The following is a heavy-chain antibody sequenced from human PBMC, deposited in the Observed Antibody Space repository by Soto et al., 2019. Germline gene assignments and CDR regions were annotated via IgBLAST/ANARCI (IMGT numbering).Heavy chain of an antibody. J-gene: IGHJ5*02. CDR1: GFTFSSYG. CDR3: ARAEFITIFGVVITNWFDP. CDR2: IWYDGSNK. Sequence: GGSLRLSCAASGFTFSSYGMHWVRQAPGKGLDWVAVIWYDGSNKYYADSVKGRFTISRDNSKNTLYLQMNSLRSEDTAVYYCARAEFITIFGVVITNWFDPWGQGTLVTVSS. V-gene: IGHV3-33*01. D-gene: IGHD3-3*01.